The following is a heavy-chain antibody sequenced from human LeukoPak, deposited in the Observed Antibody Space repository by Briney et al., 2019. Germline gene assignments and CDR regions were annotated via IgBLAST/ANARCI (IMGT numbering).Heavy chain of an antibody. CDR2: ISAYNGNT. D-gene: IGHD5-12*01. Sequence: GASVTVSFKASGYTFTSYGISWVRQAPGQGLEWMGWISAYNGNTNYVQKFQGRVTMNRDTSISTAYMELSRLRSDDTAVYYCARALPDSGYDLSYYYYYMDVWGKGTTVTVSS. CDR3: ARALPDSGYDLSYYYYYMDV. V-gene: IGHV1-18*01. J-gene: IGHJ6*03. CDR1: GYTFTSYG.